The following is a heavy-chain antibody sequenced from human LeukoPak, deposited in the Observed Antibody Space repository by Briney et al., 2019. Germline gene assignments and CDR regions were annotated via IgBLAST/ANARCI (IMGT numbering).Heavy chain of an antibody. D-gene: IGHD1-26*01. CDR1: GYTFTSYD. J-gene: IGHJ6*02. CDR2: MNPNSGNT. Sequence: ASVKVSCKASGYTFTSYDINWVRQAPGQGLEWMGWMNPNSGNTGYAQKFQGRVTMTRNTSISTAYMELSSLRSEDTAVYYCARAGSGSSGGYYYYGMDVWGQGTTVTVSS. CDR3: ARAGSGSSGGYYYYGMDV. V-gene: IGHV1-8*01.